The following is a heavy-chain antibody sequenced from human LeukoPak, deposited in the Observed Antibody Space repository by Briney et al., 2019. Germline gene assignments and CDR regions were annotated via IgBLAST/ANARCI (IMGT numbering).Heavy chain of an antibody. Sequence: GGSLRLSCAVCGFTFSSYWMSWVRQARGKGREWVANIKQDGSEKYYFASVKDQFTISRDNAKNSLYLQMNTLRADDTAVYYCARISSSLSDYWGQGTLVTVSS. CDR1: GFTFSSYW. V-gene: IGHV3-7*01. CDR3: ARISSSLSDY. CDR2: IKQDGSEK. J-gene: IGHJ4*02. D-gene: IGHD6-13*01.